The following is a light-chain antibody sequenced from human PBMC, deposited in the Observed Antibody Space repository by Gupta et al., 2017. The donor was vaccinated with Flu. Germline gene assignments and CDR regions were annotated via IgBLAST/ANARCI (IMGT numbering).Light chain of an antibody. V-gene: IGLV3-21*02. J-gene: IGLJ3*02. CDR2: DDS. Sequence: SYVLTQPPSVSVAPGQPARIPCGGNNIGSKSVYWYQQKSGQAPVLIVYDDSDRPSGIPERFSGSNSGNTATMTIRSVEAGDEANYYCQVWDRNTDHRVFGGGSKLTVL. CDR1: NIGSKS. CDR3: QVWDRNTDHRV.